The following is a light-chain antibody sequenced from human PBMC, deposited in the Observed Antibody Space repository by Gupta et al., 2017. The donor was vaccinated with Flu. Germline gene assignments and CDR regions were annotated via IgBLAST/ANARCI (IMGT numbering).Light chain of an antibody. V-gene: IGLV2-18*02. CDR1: SSNVGNNDV. Sequence: VTISCTGASSNVGNNDVSSYHQLPPTDPHILIFYKVNRRPALVDRRFSGSACGTATSLTISVQTGEEEDDYYGTSDASRCTCVFGGGTKLTVL. CDR3: TSDASRCTCV. CDR2: KVN. J-gene: IGLJ3*02.